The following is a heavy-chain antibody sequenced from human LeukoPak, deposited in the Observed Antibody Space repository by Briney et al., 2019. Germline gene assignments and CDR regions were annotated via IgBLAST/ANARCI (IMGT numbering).Heavy chain of an antibody. CDR1: GGTFSSYA. CDR3: ARAGGGGAYYFDY. Sequence: GASVKVSCKASGGTFSSYAISWVRQAPGQGLEWMGRIIPILGIANYAQKFQGRVTITADKSTSTAYMELSSLRSEDTAVYYCARAGGGGAYYFDYWGQGTLVTVSS. CDR2: IIPILGIA. D-gene: IGHD3-16*01. V-gene: IGHV1-69*04. J-gene: IGHJ4*02.